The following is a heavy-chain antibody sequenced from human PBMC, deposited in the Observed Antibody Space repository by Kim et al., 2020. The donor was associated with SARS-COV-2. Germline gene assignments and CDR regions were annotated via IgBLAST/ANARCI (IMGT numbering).Heavy chain of an antibody. J-gene: IGHJ3*02. Sequence: SVKVSCKASGGTFSSYAISWVRQAPGQGLEWMGGIIPIFGTSNYAQKFQGRVTITADESTSTAYMELSSLRSEDTAVYYCARDKGGRPDDAFDIWGQGTMVTVSS. D-gene: IGHD2-2*01. V-gene: IGHV1-69*13. CDR3: ARDKGGRPDDAFDI. CDR2: IIPIFGTS. CDR1: GGTFSSYA.